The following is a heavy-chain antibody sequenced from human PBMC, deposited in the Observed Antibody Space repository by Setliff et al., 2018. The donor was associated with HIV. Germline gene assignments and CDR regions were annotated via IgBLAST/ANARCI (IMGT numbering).Heavy chain of an antibody. D-gene: IGHD3-22*01. CDR1: GGSFSGYY. CDR2: INHSGST. V-gene: IGHV4-34*01. J-gene: IGHJ4*02. Sequence: SETLSLTCAVYGGSFSGYYWSWIRQPPGKGLEWIGEINHSGSTNYSPSLKSRVTISVDTSKNQFSLKLSSVTAADTAVYYCARTDSSGYAADYWARERWSPSPQ. CDR3: ARTDSSGYAADY.